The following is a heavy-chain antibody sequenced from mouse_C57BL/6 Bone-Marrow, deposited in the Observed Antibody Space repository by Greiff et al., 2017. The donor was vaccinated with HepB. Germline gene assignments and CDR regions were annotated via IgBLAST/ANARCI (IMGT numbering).Heavy chain of an antibody. CDR2: IYPRDGST. Sequence: QVQLQQSGPELVKPGASVKLSCKASGYTFTSYDINWVKQRPGQGLEWIGWIYPRDGSTKYNEKFKGKATLTVDTSSSTAYMELHSLTSEVSAVYFCAREEPLLRPYYFDYWGQGTTLTVSS. CDR3: AREEPLLRPYYFDY. J-gene: IGHJ2*01. CDR1: GYTFTSYD. D-gene: IGHD1-1*01. V-gene: IGHV1-85*01.